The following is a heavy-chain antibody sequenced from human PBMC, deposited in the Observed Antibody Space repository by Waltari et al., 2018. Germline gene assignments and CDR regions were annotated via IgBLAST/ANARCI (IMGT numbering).Heavy chain of an antibody. CDR1: GDSISRYY. CDR2: ISSGRTT. J-gene: IGHJ4*02. D-gene: IGHD3-10*01. V-gene: IGHV4-4*07. Sequence: QVVLLESGPGLVKPSETLSLTCTVSGDSISRYYWGWVRQPAEKTLEWIGRISSGRTTHYNPSLKSRVTLSVDMSQNQVSLRLTSVTAADTAMYYCVRDGGRLYGPENFHGIDSWGQGTLVTVSS. CDR3: VRDGGRLYGPENFHGIDS.